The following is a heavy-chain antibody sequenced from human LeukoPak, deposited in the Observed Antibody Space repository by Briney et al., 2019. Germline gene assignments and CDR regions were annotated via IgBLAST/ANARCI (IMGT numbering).Heavy chain of an antibody. V-gene: IGHV3-74*01. CDR2: IKSDGGT. CDR1: GFTFSTYW. J-gene: IGHJ1*01. CDR3: ARAPSEIGGYYPEYLRH. Sequence: GGSLRLSCAASGFTFSTYWMHWVRQAPGKGLVWISRIKSDGGTNYEDSVQGRFTISRDNAKKTVSLQMTSLRPEDTGVYYCARAPSEIGGYYPEYLRHWGQGTLVTVSS. D-gene: IGHD3-22*01.